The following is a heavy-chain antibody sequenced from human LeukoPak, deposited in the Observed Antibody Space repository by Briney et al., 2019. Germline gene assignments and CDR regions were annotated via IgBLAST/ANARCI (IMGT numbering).Heavy chain of an antibody. Sequence: PGRSLRLSCAASGFTFSSYSMNWVRQAPGKGLEWVSSISSSSSYIYYADSVKGRFTISRDNAMNSLYLQMNSLRAEDTAVYYCARALEIGADVWGKGTTVTVSS. V-gene: IGHV3-21*01. D-gene: IGHD4/OR15-4a*01. CDR3: ARALEIGADV. CDR2: ISSSSSYI. J-gene: IGHJ6*04. CDR1: GFTFSSYS.